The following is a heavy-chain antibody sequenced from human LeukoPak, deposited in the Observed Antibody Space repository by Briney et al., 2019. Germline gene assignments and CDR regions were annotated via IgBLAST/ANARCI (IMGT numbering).Heavy chain of an antibody. CDR3: AREQTELRHFDWLSYNWFDP. V-gene: IGHV1-18*01. J-gene: IGHJ5*02. CDR1: GYTFTSYS. D-gene: IGHD3-9*01. CDR2: ISVYNGKT. Sequence: ASVKVSCKASGYTFTSYSISWVRQAPGQGLEWMGWISVYNGKTNYAQKFQGRVTMTTDTSTSTAYMELRCLRSDDTAVYYCAREQTELRHFDWLSYNWFDPWGQGTLVTVSS.